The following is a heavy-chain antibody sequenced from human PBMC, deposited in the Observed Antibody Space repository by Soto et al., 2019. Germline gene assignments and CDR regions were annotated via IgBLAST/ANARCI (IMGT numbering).Heavy chain of an antibody. Sequence: VASVKLSCKASGYTFTSYAMHWVRQAPGQRLEWMGWINAGNGNTKYSQKFQGRVTITRDTSASTAYMELSSLRSEDTAVYYCARSIVVVTALDYWGQGTLVTVSS. CDR2: INAGNGNT. D-gene: IGHD2-21*02. V-gene: IGHV1-3*01. CDR1: GYTFTSYA. J-gene: IGHJ4*02. CDR3: ARSIVVVTALDY.